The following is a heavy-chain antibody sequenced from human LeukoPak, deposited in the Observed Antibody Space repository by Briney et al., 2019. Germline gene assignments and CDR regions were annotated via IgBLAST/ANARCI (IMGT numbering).Heavy chain of an antibody. CDR2: ISAYNGNT. D-gene: IGHD5/OR15-5a*01. CDR1: GYTFTSYG. Sequence: ASVKVSCKASGYTFTSYGISWVRQAPGQGLEWMGWISAYNGNTNYAQRLQGRVTMTTDTSTSTAYMELRSLRSDDTAVYYCARDRSVYDFGWFDPWGEGTLVTVSS. J-gene: IGHJ5*02. CDR3: ARDRSVYDFGWFDP. V-gene: IGHV1-18*01.